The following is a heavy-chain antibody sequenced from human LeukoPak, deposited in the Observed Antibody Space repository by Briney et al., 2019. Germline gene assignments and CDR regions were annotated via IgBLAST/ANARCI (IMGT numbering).Heavy chain of an antibody. CDR2: ISHSGST. CDR3: ARRKRLRFFDY. J-gene: IGHJ4*02. V-gene: IGHV4-34*01. D-gene: IGHD5-12*01. CDR1: GGSFSGYY. Sequence: SETLSLTCAVYGGSFSGYYWSWIRQPPGKGLEWIGEISHSGSTNYNPSLKSRVTISVDTSKNQFSLKLSSVTAADTAVYYCARRKRLRFFDYWGQGTLVTVSS.